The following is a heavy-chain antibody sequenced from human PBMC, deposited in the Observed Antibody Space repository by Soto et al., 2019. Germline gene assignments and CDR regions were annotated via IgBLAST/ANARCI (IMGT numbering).Heavy chain of an antibody. D-gene: IGHD6-19*01. CDR2: IYYSGST. J-gene: IGHJ4*02. CDR3: ARYSSGWQGPDY. V-gene: IGHV4-39*01. CDR1: GGSISSSSYY. Sequence: SETLSLTCTVSGGSISSSSYYWGWIRQPPGKGLEWIGSIYYSGSTYYNPSLKSRVTISVDTSKNQFSLELSSVTAADTAVYYCARYSSGWQGPDYWGQGTLVTVSS.